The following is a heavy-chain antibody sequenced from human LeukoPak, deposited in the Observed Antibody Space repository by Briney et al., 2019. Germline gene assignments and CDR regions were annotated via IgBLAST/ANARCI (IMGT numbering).Heavy chain of an antibody. CDR1: GYSFTSYW. V-gene: IGHV5-10-1*01. D-gene: IGHD3-10*01. J-gene: IGHJ4*02. Sequence: GESLKISCKGPGYSFTSYWISWVRQMPGKGLEGMGRIDPSDFYTNYSPSFQGHVPISATKSISTAYLKWSSRKASDTARYYCARLWNYYGSGGGDYWGQGTLVTVSS. CDR3: ARLWNYYGSGGGDY. CDR2: IDPSDFYT.